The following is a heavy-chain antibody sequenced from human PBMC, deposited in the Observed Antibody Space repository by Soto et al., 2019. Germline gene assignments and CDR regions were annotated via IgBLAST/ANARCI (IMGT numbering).Heavy chain of an antibody. CDR2: TYYRSKWYN. Sequence: SQTLSLTCAISGDSVSSNSAAWNWIRQSPSRGLEWLGRTYYRSKWYNDYAVSVKSRITINPDTSKNQFSLQLNSVTPEDTAVYYCARDRICSSTSCYPYYYYYMDVWGKGTTVTVSS. J-gene: IGHJ6*03. D-gene: IGHD2-2*01. CDR1: GDSVSSNSAA. CDR3: ARDRICSSTSCYPYYYYYMDV. V-gene: IGHV6-1*01.